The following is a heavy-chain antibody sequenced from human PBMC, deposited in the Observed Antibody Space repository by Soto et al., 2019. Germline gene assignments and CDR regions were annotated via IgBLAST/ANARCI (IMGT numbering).Heavy chain of an antibody. D-gene: IGHD2-21*02. CDR2: IYYSGST. V-gene: IGHV4-39*01. CDR3: ARQRTSVVTQAYFDV. Sequence: SETLSLTCTVTGDSISSRSYYWGWIRQPPGKGLEWIGSIYYSGSTYNNPSLGSRVSMSIDTSKDQFSLKLKSVTAADTALYFCARQRTSVVTQAYFDVWGPGPLVTVSS. J-gene: IGHJ4*02. CDR1: GDSISSRSYY.